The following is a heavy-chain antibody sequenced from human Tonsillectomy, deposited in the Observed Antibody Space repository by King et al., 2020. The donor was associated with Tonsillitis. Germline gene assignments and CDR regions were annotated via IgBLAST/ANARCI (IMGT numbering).Heavy chain of an antibody. D-gene: IGHD3-16*02. Sequence: VQLVDSGSELKKPGASVKVSCKAFGYPFSTYALNWVRQAPGQGLEGMGWINTNTGSPAYAQGFTGRFVFSLDTSVSTAYLQISSLRPEDTAVYFGARWGKVGNYHGPYDWGQGTLVTGSS. CDR3: ARWGKVGNYHGPYD. CDR1: GYPFSTYA. V-gene: IGHV7-4-1*02. J-gene: IGHJ4*02. CDR2: INTNTGSP.